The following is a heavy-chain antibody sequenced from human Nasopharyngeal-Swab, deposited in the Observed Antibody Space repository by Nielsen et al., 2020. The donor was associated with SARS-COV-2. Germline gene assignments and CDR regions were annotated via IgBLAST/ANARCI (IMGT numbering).Heavy chain of an antibody. Sequence: SETLSLTCTVSGGSVSSGRYYWSWIRQPPGKGLEWIGYIYYSGSTNYNPSLKSRVTISVDTSKNQFSLKLSSVTAADTAVYYCARDRSGWTGVAFDIWGQGTMVTVSS. D-gene: IGHD6-19*01. J-gene: IGHJ3*02. CDR3: ARDRSGWTGVAFDI. CDR2: IYYSGST. CDR1: GGSVSSGRYY. V-gene: IGHV4-61*01.